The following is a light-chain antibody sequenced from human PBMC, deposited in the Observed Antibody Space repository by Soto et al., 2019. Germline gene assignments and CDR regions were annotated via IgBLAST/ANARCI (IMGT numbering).Light chain of an antibody. Sequence: QSVLTQPASVSGSPGQSITISCAGTSSDVGGYNYVSWYQQHPGKAPKLMIYDVSNRPSGVSNRFSGSKSGNTASLTISGPQAEDEADYYRSSYTSSSTLLYVFGTGTKLTVL. CDR2: DVS. CDR1: SSDVGGYNY. V-gene: IGLV2-14*01. J-gene: IGLJ1*01. CDR3: SSYTSSSTLLYV.